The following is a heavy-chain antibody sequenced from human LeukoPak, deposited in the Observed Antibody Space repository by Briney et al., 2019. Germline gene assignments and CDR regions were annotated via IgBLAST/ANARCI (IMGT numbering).Heavy chain of an antibody. V-gene: IGHV3-7*01. CDR3: ARDPYDRRVYGGYGAFYI. J-gene: IGHJ3*02. Sequence: GGSLRLSCAAAGFTFNDFWMTWVRQAPGKGLEWVANINQDGSERHYVDSVKGRFTISRDNARNSVYLQMDSLRAEDTAVYYCARDPYDRRVYGGYGAFYIWVRGTMVSISS. D-gene: IGHD3-22*01. CDR1: GFTFNDFW. CDR2: INQDGSER.